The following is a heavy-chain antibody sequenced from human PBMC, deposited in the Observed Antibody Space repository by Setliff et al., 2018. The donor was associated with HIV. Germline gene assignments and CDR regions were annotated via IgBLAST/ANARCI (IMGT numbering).Heavy chain of an antibody. J-gene: IGHJ5*02. Sequence: SVKVSCKPSGYTFSNYDINWVRQAPGQGLEWMGGILPIFGATDYAQKFQGRLTLTAVQSENSVYMELSSLRSDDTAVYYCTNRGGSGTNVGNWFDPWGQGTLVTVAS. V-gene: IGHV1-69*13. CDR1: GYTFSNYD. CDR3: TNRGGSGTNVGNWFDP. CDR2: ILPIFGAT. D-gene: IGHD3-10*01.